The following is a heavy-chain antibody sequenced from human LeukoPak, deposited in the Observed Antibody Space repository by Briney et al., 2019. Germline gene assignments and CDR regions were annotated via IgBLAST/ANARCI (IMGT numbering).Heavy chain of an antibody. J-gene: IGHJ5*02. V-gene: IGHV4-39*07. Sequence: SETLSLTCTVSGNSISSGDNYWGWIRQPPGKGLEWIGSIYYSGSTYYNPSLKSRVTISVDTSKNQFSLKLSSVTAADTAVYYCARASPYNWFDPWGQGTLVTVSS. CDR3: ARASPYNWFDP. CDR2: IYYSGST. CDR1: GNSISSGDNY.